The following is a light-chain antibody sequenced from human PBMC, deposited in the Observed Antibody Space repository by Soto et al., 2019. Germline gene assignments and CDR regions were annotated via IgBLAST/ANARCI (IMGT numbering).Light chain of an antibody. CDR1: QGISRY. CDR2: AAS. V-gene: IGKV1-39*01. Sequence: DIQMTQSPSSLSASVGDRVTITCRASQGISRYLNWYQQKPGRVPELLVYAASSLESGVPSRFSGSGSGTDFTLTISSVLPEAFATYYCQQGYSVPLTFGGGTSVEIK. J-gene: IGKJ4*01. CDR3: QQGYSVPLT.